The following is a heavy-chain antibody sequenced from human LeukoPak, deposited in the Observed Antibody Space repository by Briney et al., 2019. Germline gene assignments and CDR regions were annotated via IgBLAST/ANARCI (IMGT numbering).Heavy chain of an antibody. J-gene: IGHJ4*02. V-gene: IGHV3-48*03. Sequence: GESLSLSCAASGFTFSSYEMNWVRQAPGKGLEWVSYISSSGTPIHYADSVKGRFTISRDNAKNSLFLQMNSLRAEDTAVYYCAREKTACGGDCYDSWGQGTLVTVSS. CDR3: AREKTACGGDCYDS. D-gene: IGHD2-21*01. CDR2: ISSSGTPI. CDR1: GFTFSSYE.